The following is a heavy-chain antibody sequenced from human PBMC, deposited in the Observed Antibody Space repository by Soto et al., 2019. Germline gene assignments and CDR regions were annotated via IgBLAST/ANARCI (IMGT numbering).Heavy chain of an antibody. D-gene: IGHD1-26*01. V-gene: IGHV1-69*06. CDR3: ARSVGAALSDY. Sequence: GASVKVSCKASGGTFSSYAISWVRQAPGQGLEWMGGIIAIYGTTNYAQKFQGRVTITGDTSASTAYMELSSLRSEDTAVYYCARSVGAALSDYWGQGTLVTVSS. CDR2: IIAIYGTT. CDR1: GGTFSSYA. J-gene: IGHJ4*02.